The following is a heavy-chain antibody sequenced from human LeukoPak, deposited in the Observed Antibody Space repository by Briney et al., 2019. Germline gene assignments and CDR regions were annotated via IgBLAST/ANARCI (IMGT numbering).Heavy chain of an antibody. CDR2: IYSNGST. CDR1: GGSINNFY. Sequence: PSETLSLTCTVSGGSINNFYRSWIRQPPGKSLEWIGYIYSNGSTNYNPSLKSRVTMSVDTSKNQFSLRLTFVTAADTAVYYCARTPPLGHCIGCSCYGIDYWGQGTLVTVSS. CDR3: ARTPPLGHCIGCSCYGIDY. V-gene: IGHV4-59*01. D-gene: IGHD2-15*01. J-gene: IGHJ4*02.